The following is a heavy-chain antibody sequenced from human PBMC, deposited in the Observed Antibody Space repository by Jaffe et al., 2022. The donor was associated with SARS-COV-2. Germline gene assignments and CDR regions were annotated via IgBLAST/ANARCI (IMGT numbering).Heavy chain of an antibody. J-gene: IGHJ4*02. CDR1: GYSFTNYY. CDR2: INPSDGWT. CDR3: AREDGYNSPNHFDY. Sequence: QVQLVQSGAEVKKPGASVKVFCKASGYSFTNYYMHWVRQAPGQGLEWMGIINPSDGWTSYAQKFQGRVTMTMDTSMSVVHMELSSLRSEDTAVYYCAREDGYNSPNHFDYWGQGALVTVSS. D-gene: IGHD5-12*01. V-gene: IGHV1-46*01.